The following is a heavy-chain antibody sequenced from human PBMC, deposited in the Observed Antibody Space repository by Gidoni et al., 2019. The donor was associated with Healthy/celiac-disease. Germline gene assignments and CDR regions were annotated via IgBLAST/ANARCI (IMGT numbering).Heavy chain of an antibody. J-gene: IGHJ2*01. CDR2: IIPIFGTA. CDR3: ARVSYDSSGYYDRYWYFDL. D-gene: IGHD3-22*01. Sequence: QVQLVQSGAEVKKPGSSVKVSCKASGGTFSRYAISWVRQAPGQGLEWMGGIIPIFGTANYAQKFQGRVTITADESTSTAYMELSSLRSEDTAVYYCARVSYDSSGYYDRYWYFDLWGRGTLVTVSS. V-gene: IGHV1-69*01. CDR1: GGTFSRYA.